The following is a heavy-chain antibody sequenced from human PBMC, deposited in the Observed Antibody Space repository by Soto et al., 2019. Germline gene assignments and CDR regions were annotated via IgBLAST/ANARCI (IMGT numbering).Heavy chain of an antibody. Sequence: PSETLSLTCTVSGDSISTYNLAWIRQPPGKGLEWIGYIYYSGSTNYNPSLKSRVTISVDTSKNQFSLKLSSVTAADTAVYYCAREPDYDNDYWGQGTLVTVSS. CDR3: AREPDYDNDY. CDR2: IYYSGST. V-gene: IGHV4-59*01. D-gene: IGHD3-22*01. CDR1: GDSISTYN. J-gene: IGHJ4*02.